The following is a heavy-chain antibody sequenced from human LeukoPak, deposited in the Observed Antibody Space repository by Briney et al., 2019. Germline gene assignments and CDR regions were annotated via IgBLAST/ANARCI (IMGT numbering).Heavy chain of an antibody. Sequence: SETLSLTCTVSGGSINNYYWSWIRQPAGKGLEWIGLIYSSGSTSYNPSLKSRVTMSVDTSKKQFSLRLSSVTAADTAVYYCARAIEVGAMTPFDYWGQGTLVTVSS. CDR1: GGSINNYY. J-gene: IGHJ4*02. CDR3: ARAIEVGAMTPFDY. D-gene: IGHD1-26*01. CDR2: IYSSGST. V-gene: IGHV4-4*07.